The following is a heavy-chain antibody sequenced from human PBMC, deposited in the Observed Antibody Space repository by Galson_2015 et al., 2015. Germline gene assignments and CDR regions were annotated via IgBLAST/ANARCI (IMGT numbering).Heavy chain of an antibody. D-gene: IGHD2-15*01. J-gene: IGHJ4*02. CDR3: AKGGPYCSGGNCHGVFDS. CDR2: IGDSGANT. CDR1: GFTFSSYA. V-gene: IGHV3-23*01. Sequence: LILSCAVSGFTFSSYAMGWVRQAPGTGLEGVSSIGDSGANTKYADSVKGRFTISRDNSKNTLYLQMNSLRGDDTAVYYCAKGGPYCSGGNCHGVFDSWGQGTLVTVSS.